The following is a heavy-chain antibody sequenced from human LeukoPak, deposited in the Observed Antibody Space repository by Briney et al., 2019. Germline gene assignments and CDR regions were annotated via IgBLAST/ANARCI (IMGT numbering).Heavy chain of an antibody. CDR1: GFTFSSYA. J-gene: IGHJ4*02. D-gene: IGHD3-10*01. CDR3: ARDRSTYYYGSGSSYFDY. Sequence: PGGSLRLSCAASGFTFSSYAMSWIRQPPGKGLEWIGEINHSGSTNYNPSLKSRVTISVDTSKNQFSLKLSSVTAADTAVYYCARDRSTYYYGSGSSYFDYWGQGTLVTVSS. V-gene: IGHV4-34*01. CDR2: INHSGST.